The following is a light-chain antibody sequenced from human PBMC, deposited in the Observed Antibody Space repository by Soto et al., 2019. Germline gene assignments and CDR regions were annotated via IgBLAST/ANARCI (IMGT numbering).Light chain of an antibody. CDR2: EVN. CDR3: TSYAGGNYV. Sequence: QSALTQPPSASGSPGQSVTISCTGTSSDVGGYNYVSWYQQHPGKVPKLMVYEVNKRPSGVPDRFSGSKSGNTASLTVSGLQGEDEADYYCTSYAGGNYVFGTGTKLTVL. CDR1: SSDVGGYNY. V-gene: IGLV2-8*01. J-gene: IGLJ1*01.